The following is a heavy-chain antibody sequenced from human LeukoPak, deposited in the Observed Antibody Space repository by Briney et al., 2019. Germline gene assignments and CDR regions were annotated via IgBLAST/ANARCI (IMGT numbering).Heavy chain of an antibody. J-gene: IGHJ4*02. Sequence: GGSLRLSCAASGFTVSSNYMSWVRQAPGKGLEWVSVIYSGGSTYYADSVKGRFTISRDNSKNTLYLQMNSLRAEDTAVYYCARASHDYGEYSHFDYWGQGTLVTVSS. V-gene: IGHV3-66*01. CDR1: GFTVSSNY. CDR3: ARASHDYGEYSHFDY. D-gene: IGHD4-17*01. CDR2: IYSGGST.